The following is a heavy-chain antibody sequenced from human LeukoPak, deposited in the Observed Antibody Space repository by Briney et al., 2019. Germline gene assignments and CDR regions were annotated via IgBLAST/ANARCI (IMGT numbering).Heavy chain of an antibody. CDR2: IYYSGST. D-gene: IGHD3-10*01. Sequence: SETLSLTCTVSGGSISSYYWSWIRQPPGKGLEWIGYIYYSGSTNYNPSLKSRVTISVDTSKNQFSLKLSSVTAADTAVYYCARDNGGEAGYWGQGTLVTVSS. V-gene: IGHV4-59*01. CDR3: ARDNGGEAGY. CDR1: GGSISSYY. J-gene: IGHJ4*02.